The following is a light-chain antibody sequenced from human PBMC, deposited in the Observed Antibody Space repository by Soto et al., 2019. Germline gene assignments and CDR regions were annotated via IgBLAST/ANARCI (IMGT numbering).Light chain of an antibody. CDR2: ENG. CDR3: ASWDASLNGPV. Sequence: QSVLTQPPSASGTPGQRVTISCSGRSSNIGSNTVNWYQQLPGTAPKLLIYENGQRPSGVPDRYSGSKSGTSASLAISGLQSADQADSYCASWDASLNGPVFGGGTKLTVL. V-gene: IGLV1-44*01. J-gene: IGLJ2*01. CDR1: SSNIGSNT.